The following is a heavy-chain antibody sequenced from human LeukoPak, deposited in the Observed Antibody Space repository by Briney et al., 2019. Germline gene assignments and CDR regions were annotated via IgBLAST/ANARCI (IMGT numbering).Heavy chain of an antibody. CDR1: GSSIRSSSYY. J-gene: IGHJ3*02. CDR2: IDYSGST. Sequence: SETLSLTCTVSGSSIRSSSYYWGWTRQPPGTGLEWIGSIDYSGSTHYNPSLKSRVTIFVDTSKNQFSLKLSSVTAADTAVYYCARGPYDSSGYYYYPRGYDAFDIWGQGTMVTVSS. CDR3: ARGPYDSSGYYYYPRGYDAFDI. D-gene: IGHD3-22*01. V-gene: IGHV4-39*07.